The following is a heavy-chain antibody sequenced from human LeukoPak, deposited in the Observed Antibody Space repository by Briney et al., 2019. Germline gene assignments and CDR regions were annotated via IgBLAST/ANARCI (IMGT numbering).Heavy chain of an antibody. V-gene: IGHV3-9*01. D-gene: IGHD5-18*01. CDR2: ISWNSDII. J-gene: IGHJ4*02. CDR3: AKQRGDTAMVTVDY. CDR1: GFTFDDYA. Sequence: GGSLRLSCVASGFTFDDYAMHWVRQAPGKGLEWVSRISWNSDIIGYADSVKGRFTISRDNSKNTLYLQMNSLRAEDTAIYYCAKQRGDTAMVTVDYWGQGTLVTVSS.